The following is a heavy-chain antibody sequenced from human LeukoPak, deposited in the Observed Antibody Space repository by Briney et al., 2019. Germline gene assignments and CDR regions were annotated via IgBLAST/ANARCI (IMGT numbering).Heavy chain of an antibody. CDR1: GSPFTGYY. D-gene: IGHD1-26*01. CDR3: ARDRVGACD. Sequence: GASVKASFKSSGSPFTGYYMHWVRPPPGQGLEWMGRINPNSGGTNYPQKFQARVTMTRDTSIITAYMELSRLRSDHTAVYYCARDRVGACDWGQGTLVTVSS. V-gene: IGHV1-2*06. CDR2: INPNSGGT. J-gene: IGHJ4*01.